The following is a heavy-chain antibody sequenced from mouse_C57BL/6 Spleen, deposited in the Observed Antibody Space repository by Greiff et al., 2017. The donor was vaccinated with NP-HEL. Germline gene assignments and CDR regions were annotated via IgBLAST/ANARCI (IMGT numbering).Heavy chain of an antibody. J-gene: IGHJ4*01. V-gene: IGHV1-53*01. CDR3: ARSPVVAYYYAMDY. CDR2: INPSNGGP. CDR1: GYTFTSYW. Sequence: QVQLQQPGTELVQPGASVTMSCTASGYTFTSYWMHWVKQRPGQGLEWIGNINPSNGGPNYNEKFKSQAKLTVDNSSSTAYMQLSSLTSEDSAVYYGARSPVVAYYYAMDYWGQGTSVTVSS. D-gene: IGHD1-1*01.